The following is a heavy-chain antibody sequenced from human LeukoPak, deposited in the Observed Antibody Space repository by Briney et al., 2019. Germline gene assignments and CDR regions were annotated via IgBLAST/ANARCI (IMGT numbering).Heavy chain of an antibody. D-gene: IGHD7-27*01. Sequence: GGSLRLSCEGSGFTFSTSWMHWVRQAPGKGLVWVSRIDSDGSRITYADSVKGRFTISRDNSKNTLYLQMNSLRADDTAVYYCARASAWGFFYYMDVWGKGTTVTISS. CDR2: IDSDGSRI. CDR1: GFTFSTSW. CDR3: ARASAWGFFYYMDV. V-gene: IGHV3-74*03. J-gene: IGHJ6*03.